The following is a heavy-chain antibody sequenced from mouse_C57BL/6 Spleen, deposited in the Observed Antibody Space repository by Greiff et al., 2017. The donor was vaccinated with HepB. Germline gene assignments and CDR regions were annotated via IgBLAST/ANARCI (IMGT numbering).Heavy chain of an antibody. D-gene: IGHD1-1*01. V-gene: IGHV1-72*01. CDR3: AKVFITTVVATFDWYFDV. CDR1: GYTFTSYW. CDR2: IDPNSGGT. J-gene: IGHJ1*03. Sequence: QVQLQQPGAELVKPGASVKLSCKASGYTFTSYWMHWVKQRPGRGLEWIGRIDPNSGGTKYNEKFKSKATLTVDKPSSTAYMQLSSLTSEDSAVYYCAKVFITTVVATFDWYFDVWGTGTTVTVSS.